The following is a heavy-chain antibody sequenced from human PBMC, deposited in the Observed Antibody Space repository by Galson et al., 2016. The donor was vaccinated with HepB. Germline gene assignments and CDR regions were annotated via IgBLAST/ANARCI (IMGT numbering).Heavy chain of an antibody. J-gene: IGHJ4*02. V-gene: IGHV3-30*18. CDR1: GFTFSDYG. D-gene: IGHD5-12*01. Sequence: SLRLSCAASGFTFSDYGIHWVLQAPGKGLEWVAVISYDGSNKYYADSVKGRFTISRDNSKNTLYLQMNSLRAGDTAVYYCAKDSGIKYIVAEGVFDYWGQGTLVTVSS. CDR3: AKDSGIKYIVAEGVFDY. CDR2: ISYDGSNK.